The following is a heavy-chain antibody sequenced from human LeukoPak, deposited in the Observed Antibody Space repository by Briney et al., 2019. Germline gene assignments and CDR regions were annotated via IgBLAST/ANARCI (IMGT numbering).Heavy chain of an antibody. CDR1: GFTFSSYA. J-gene: IGHJ4*02. Sequence: GGSLRLSCAPSGFTFSSYAMSWVRQAPGKGLEWVSAISGSGGSTYYVDSVKGRFTISRDNSKNTLYLQMNSLRDEDTAVYYCSAAGATWAYFDYWGQGTLVTVSS. CDR2: ISGSGGST. CDR3: SAAGATWAYFDY. D-gene: IGHD1-26*01. V-gene: IGHV3-23*01.